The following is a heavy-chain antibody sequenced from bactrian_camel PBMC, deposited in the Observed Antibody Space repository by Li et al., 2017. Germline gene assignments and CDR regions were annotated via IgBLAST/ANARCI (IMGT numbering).Heavy chain of an antibody. CDR1: GFTFSSYD. V-gene: IGHV3S40*01. D-gene: IGHD6*01. CDR3: AADLRRCSISWYRRQEYNS. J-gene: IGHJ4*01. Sequence: VQLVESGGGLVQPGGSLRLSCAASGFTFSSYDMSWVRQAPGTGLEWVSTIYTGKSTDYADSVKGRFTISHDRSKNMGYLQMNKLKPEDTGIYYCAADLRRCSISWYRRQEYNSWGQGTQVTVS. CDR2: IYTGKST.